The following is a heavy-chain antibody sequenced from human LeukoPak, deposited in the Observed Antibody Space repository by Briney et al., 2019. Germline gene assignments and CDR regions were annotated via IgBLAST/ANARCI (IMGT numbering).Heavy chain of an antibody. CDR2: IYYSEST. V-gene: IGHV4-59*01. J-gene: IGHJ5*02. CDR1: GGSISSYY. CDR3: ARDQDWFDP. Sequence: SETLSLTCTVSGGSISSYYWSWIRQPPGKGLEWIGYIYYSESTNYNPSLKSRVTISVDTSKNQFSLKLSSVTAADTAVYYCARDQDWFDPWGQGTLVTVSS.